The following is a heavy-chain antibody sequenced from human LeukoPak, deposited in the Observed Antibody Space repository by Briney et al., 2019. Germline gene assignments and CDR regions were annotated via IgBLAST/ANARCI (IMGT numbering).Heavy chain of an antibody. Sequence: SETLSLTCTVSGGSIRSYYWSWIRQPPGKGLEWIGYIYYSGSTNYNPSHKSRVTISVDTSKNQFSLKLSSVTAADTAVYYCARITTVTPRGAFDIWGQGTMVTVSS. V-gene: IGHV4-59*01. CDR2: IYYSGST. CDR3: ARITTVTPRGAFDI. D-gene: IGHD4-17*01. J-gene: IGHJ3*02. CDR1: GGSIRSYY.